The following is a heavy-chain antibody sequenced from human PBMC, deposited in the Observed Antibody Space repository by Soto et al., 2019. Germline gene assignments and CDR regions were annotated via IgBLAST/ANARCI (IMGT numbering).Heavy chain of an antibody. Sequence: QITLKESGPTLVKPTQNLTLTCTFSGFSLSTSGVGVGWIRQPPGKALEWLALIYWDDDKRYSPSLKSRLSITKDTSKNQVVLTMTNMDPVDTATYYCAHFFDYYDRSGYTYWGQGTLVTVSS. CDR3: AHFFDYYDRSGYTY. J-gene: IGHJ4*02. CDR2: IYWDDDK. CDR1: GFSLSTSGVG. V-gene: IGHV2-5*02. D-gene: IGHD3-22*01.